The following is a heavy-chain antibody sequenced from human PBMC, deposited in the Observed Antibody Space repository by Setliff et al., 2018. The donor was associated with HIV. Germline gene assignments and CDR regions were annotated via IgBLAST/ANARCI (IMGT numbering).Heavy chain of an antibody. J-gene: IGHJ6*03. CDR1: GYPIIEAYY. Sequence: PSETLSLTCAVSGYPIIEAYYWLWIRQSPTKGLEYIGSIFRGVTTYYNPSLRSRVALSMDTSKNQFSLRLSSVTAADTAIDYCARADSRRGAGYQYMDVWGKGTTVTVSS. CDR3: ARADSRRGAGYQYMDV. V-gene: IGHV4-38-2*01. CDR2: IFRGVTT. D-gene: IGHD4-4*01.